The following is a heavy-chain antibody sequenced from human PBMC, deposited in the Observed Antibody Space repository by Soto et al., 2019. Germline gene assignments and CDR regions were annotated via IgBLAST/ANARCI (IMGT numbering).Heavy chain of an antibody. CDR3: TRHGEYCSGGSCYSYYYYGMDV. Sequence: GGSLRLSCAASGFTFSGSAMHWVRQASGKGLEWVGRIRSKANSYATTYAASVKGRFTISRDDSKNTAYLQMNSLKTEVTAVYYCTRHGEYCSGGSCYSYYYYGMDVWGQGTTVTVSS. J-gene: IGHJ6*02. V-gene: IGHV3-73*01. D-gene: IGHD2-15*01. CDR1: GFTFSGSA. CDR2: IRSKANSYAT.